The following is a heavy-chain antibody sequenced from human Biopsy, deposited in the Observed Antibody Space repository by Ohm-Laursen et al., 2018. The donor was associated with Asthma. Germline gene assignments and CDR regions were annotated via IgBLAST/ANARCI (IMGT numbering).Heavy chain of an antibody. V-gene: IGHV3-48*03. CDR3: ARKVAFDV. CDR1: GFTLSSYA. J-gene: IGHJ3*01. Sequence: SLRLSCAAPGFTLSSYAIHWVRQAPGKGLEWVSYISSSGNTSTIYYADSVKGRFTISRDNAKNSVYLQMNSLRAEDTAVYYCARKVAFDVWGQGTLVIVSS. CDR2: ISSSGNTSTI.